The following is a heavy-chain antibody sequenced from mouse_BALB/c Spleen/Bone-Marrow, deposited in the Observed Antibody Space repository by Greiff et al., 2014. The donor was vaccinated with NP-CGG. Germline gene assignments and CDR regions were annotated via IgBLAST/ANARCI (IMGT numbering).Heavy chain of an antibody. D-gene: IGHD2-1*01. Sequence: QVQLQQSGPGLVAPSQSLSITCTVSGFSLTSYGVHWVRQPPGKGLEWLGVIWAGGSTNYNSALTSRLSISKDNSKSQVFLKMNSLQTDDTAMYYCARDGLYGNYAMDYWGQGTSVTVSS. J-gene: IGHJ4*01. CDR3: ARDGLYGNYAMDY. V-gene: IGHV2-9*02. CDR1: GFSLTSYG. CDR2: IWAGGST.